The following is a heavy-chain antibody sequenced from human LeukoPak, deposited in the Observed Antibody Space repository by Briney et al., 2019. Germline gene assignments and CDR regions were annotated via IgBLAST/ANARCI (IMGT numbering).Heavy chain of an antibody. Sequence: GSLRLSCAASGFTFSNFWMTWVRHAPGKGLEWVANINRDGSKKTYVDSVKGRFTISRDNAKNSVYLQMSSLRADDTAVYYCATAPAVVDSCWGQGTLVAVSS. D-gene: IGHD2-2*01. J-gene: IGHJ4*02. CDR3: ATAPAVVDSC. CDR2: INRDGSKK. V-gene: IGHV3-7*01. CDR1: GFTFSNFW.